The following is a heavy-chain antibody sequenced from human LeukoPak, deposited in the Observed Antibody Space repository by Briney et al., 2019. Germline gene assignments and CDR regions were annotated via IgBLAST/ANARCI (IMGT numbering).Heavy chain of an antibody. J-gene: IGHJ3*02. CDR2: IYYSGST. V-gene: IGHV4-39*01. CDR3: ARHQPYCSSTSCYDLDAFDI. CDR1: GGSISSSSYY. D-gene: IGHD2-2*01. Sequence: PSETLSLTCTVAGGSISSSSYYWGWIRQPPGKGLEWIGSIYYSGSTYYNPSLKSRVTISVDTSKNQFSLKLSSVNAADTAVYYCARHQPYCSSTSCYDLDAFDIWGQGTMVTVSS.